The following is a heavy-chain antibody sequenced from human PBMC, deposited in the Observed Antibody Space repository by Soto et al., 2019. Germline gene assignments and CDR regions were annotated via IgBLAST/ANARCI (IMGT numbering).Heavy chain of an antibody. J-gene: IGHJ5*02. CDR2: INPNSGGT. CDR3: ARTRTRVYGDYAKAHWFDP. V-gene: IGHV1-2*02. D-gene: IGHD4-17*01. CDR1: GYTFTGYY. Sequence: ASVKVSCKASGYTFTGYYMHWVRQAPGQGLEWMGWINPNSGGTNYAQKFQGRVTMTRDTSISTAYMELSRLRSDDTAVYYCARTRTRVYGDYAKAHWFDPWGQGTLVTVS.